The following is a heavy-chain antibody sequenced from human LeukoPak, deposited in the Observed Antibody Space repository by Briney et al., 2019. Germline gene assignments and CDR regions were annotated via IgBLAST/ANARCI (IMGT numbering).Heavy chain of an antibody. V-gene: IGHV4-39*07. D-gene: IGHD3-10*01. Sequence: SETLSLTCTVSGGSISSSSYYWSWIRQPPGKGLEWIGEINHSGSTNYNPSLKSRVTISVDTSKNQFSLKLSSVTAADTAVYYCARDVLLWFGNYDYYYMDVWGKGTTVTVSS. CDR1: GGSISSSSYY. CDR2: INHSGST. CDR3: ARDVLLWFGNYDYYYMDV. J-gene: IGHJ6*03.